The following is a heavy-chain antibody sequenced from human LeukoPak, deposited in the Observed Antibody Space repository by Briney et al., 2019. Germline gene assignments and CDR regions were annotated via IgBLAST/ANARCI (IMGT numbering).Heavy chain of an antibody. CDR3: GELGITNNGGV. CDR2: ISSSGGTI. Sequence: GGSLRLSCAASGFTFSDYYMTWIRQAPGKGLEWVSYISSSGGTIYYADSVKGRFTISRDNAKNSLYLQMNSLRAEDTAVYYWGELGITNNGGVWGKGTTVTISS. J-gene: IGHJ6*04. D-gene: IGHD3-10*01. CDR1: GFTFSDYY. V-gene: IGHV3-11*04.